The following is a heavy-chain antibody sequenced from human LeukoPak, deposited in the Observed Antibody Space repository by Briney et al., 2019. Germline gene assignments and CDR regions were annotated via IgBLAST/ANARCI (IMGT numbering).Heavy chain of an antibody. Sequence: GRSLRLSCAASGFTFSSYGMHWVRQAPGKGLEWVAVISYDGSNKYYADSVKGRFTISRDNSKNTLYLQMNSLRAEDTAVYYCARRVSSGSSYFDYWGQGTLVTVSS. CDR1: GFTFSSYG. J-gene: IGHJ4*02. CDR3: ARRVSSGSSYFDY. D-gene: IGHD6-19*01. V-gene: IGHV3-30*03. CDR2: ISYDGSNK.